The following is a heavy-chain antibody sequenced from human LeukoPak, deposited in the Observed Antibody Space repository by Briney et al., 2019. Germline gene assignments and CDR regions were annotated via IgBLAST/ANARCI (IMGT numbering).Heavy chain of an antibody. Sequence: GGSLRLSCAASGFTFSSYWMHWVRQAPGKGLVWVSRINSDGSSTSYADSVKGQFTISRDNAKNTLYLQMNSLRAEDTAVYYCARVMSGSWQDIDYWGQGTLVTVSS. V-gene: IGHV3-74*01. CDR1: GFTFSSYW. CDR3: ARVMSGSWQDIDY. D-gene: IGHD6-13*01. J-gene: IGHJ4*02. CDR2: INSDGSST.